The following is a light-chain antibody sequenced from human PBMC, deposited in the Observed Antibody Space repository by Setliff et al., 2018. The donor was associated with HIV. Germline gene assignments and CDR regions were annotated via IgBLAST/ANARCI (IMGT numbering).Light chain of an antibody. J-gene: IGLJ1*01. CDR2: DTS. Sequence: QAVVTQEPSLTVSPGGTVTLTCRPSTGAVTSGHYPYWFQQKPGQAPRTLIYDTSNKHSWTPAHFSGSLLGGKAALTLSGAQPEDEADYYCLLSYSGARAGVVGTGTKVTVL. CDR1: TGAVTSGHY. V-gene: IGLV7-46*01. CDR3: LLSYSGARAGV.